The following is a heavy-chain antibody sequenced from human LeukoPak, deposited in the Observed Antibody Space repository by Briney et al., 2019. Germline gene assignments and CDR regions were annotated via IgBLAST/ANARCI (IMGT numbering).Heavy chain of an antibody. V-gene: IGHV1-18*01. Sequence: ASVKVSCKSSVYTFTNYGISWVRQAPGQGLEWMGWISAYNGNTNYAQKLQGRVTMTTDTSTSTAYMELRSLRSDDTAVYYCGRDLMASFIVVVTAIHDAFDIWGQGTMVTVSS. CDR1: VYTFTNYG. D-gene: IGHD2-21*02. J-gene: IGHJ3*02. CDR2: ISAYNGNT. CDR3: GRDLMASFIVVVTAIHDAFDI.